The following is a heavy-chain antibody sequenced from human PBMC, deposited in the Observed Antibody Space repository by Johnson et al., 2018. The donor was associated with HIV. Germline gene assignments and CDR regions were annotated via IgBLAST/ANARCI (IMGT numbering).Heavy chain of an antibody. Sequence: VQLVESGGGVVRPGGSLRLPCAASGFTFDDYGMSWVRQAPGKGLEWVSGINWNGGSTGYADSVKGRFTISRDNAKNSLYLQMNSLRAEDTALYYCARSVGYYDSSGYYYVDAFDFWGQGTVVTVSS. V-gene: IGHV3-20*04. J-gene: IGHJ3*01. CDR3: ARSVGYYDSSGYYYVDAFDF. CDR2: INWNGGST. D-gene: IGHD3-22*01. CDR1: GFTFDDYG.